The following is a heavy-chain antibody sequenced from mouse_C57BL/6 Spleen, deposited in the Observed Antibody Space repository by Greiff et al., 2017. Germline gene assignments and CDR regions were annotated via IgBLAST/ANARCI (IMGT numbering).Heavy chain of an antibody. V-gene: IGHV1-15*01. CDR1: GYTFTDYE. CDR3: AREAHYYGSSPWYAY. J-gene: IGHJ3*01. D-gene: IGHD1-1*01. CDR2: IDPDTGGT. Sequence: VQLQQSGAELVRPGASVTLSCKASGYTFTDYEMHWVKQTPVQGLEWIGAIDPDTGGTAYNQKFKGKAILTADKSSSTAYMELRSLTSEDSAVYYCAREAHYYGSSPWYAYWGQGTLVTVSA.